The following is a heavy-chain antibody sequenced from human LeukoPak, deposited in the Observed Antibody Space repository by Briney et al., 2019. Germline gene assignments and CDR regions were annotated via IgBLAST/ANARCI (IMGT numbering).Heavy chain of an antibody. CDR1: SGSISIYS. CDR3: ARDRYYDSGSYYN. J-gene: IGHJ4*02. V-gene: IGHV4-59*01. CDR2: IYSTGNT. D-gene: IGHD3-10*01. Sequence: PSETLSLTCTVSSGSISIYSWSWIRQPPGKGLEWIGYIYSTGNTNYNPSLKSRVTISVDTSKNQFSLKLSSVTAADTAVYYCARDRYYDSGSYYNWGQGTLVTVSS.